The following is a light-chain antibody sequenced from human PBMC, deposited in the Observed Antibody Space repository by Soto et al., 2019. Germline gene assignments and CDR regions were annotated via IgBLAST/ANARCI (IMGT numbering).Light chain of an antibody. CDR1: SGHSNYA. J-gene: IGLJ2*01. CDR2: LNSDGSH. CDR3: HTWGSGIVV. Sequence: QSVLTQSPSASASLGASVKLTCTLSSGHSNYAIAWHQQQSEKGPRYLMKLNSDGSHSKGDGIPDRLSGSSSGAERYLTISSLQSEDEAEYYCHTWGSGIVVFGGGTKLTVL. V-gene: IGLV4-69*01.